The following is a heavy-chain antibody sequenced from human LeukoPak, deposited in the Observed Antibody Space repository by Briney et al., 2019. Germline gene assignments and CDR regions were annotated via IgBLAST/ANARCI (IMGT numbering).Heavy chain of an antibody. CDR2: IYYSGST. J-gene: IGHJ5*02. Sequence: SETLSLTCTVSGGSISSYYWSWIRQPPGKGLEWIGYIYYSGSTNYNPSLKSRVTISVDTSKNQFSLKLSSVTAADTAVYYCAREFGGRWFDPWGQGTLVTVSS. D-gene: IGHD3-10*01. CDR3: AREFGGRWFDP. V-gene: IGHV4-59*01. CDR1: GGSISSYY.